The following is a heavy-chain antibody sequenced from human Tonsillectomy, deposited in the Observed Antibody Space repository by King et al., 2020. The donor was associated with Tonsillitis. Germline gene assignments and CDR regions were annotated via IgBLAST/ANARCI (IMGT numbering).Heavy chain of an antibody. D-gene: IGHD3-3*01. CDR3: ARDENYDFSNWFDP. Sequence: QLVQSGAEVKKPGASVKVSCKASGYTFSGYYMHWVRQAPGQGLEWMGWINPNSGGTNYPQKFQGRVTMTRDTSISTAYMELSRLRPDDTAVYYCARDENYDFSNWFDPWGQGTLVTVSS. J-gene: IGHJ5*02. CDR1: GYTFSGYY. V-gene: IGHV1-2*02. CDR2: INPNSGGT.